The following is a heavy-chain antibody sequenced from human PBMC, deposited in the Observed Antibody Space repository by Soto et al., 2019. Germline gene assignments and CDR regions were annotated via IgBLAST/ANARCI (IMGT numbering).Heavy chain of an antibody. J-gene: IGHJ3*02. CDR1: GGSVSSNNW. CDR3: ARVPGVVVSADDAFDI. Sequence: QVQLQESGPGLVKPSGTLSLTCAVSGGSVSSNNWWRWVRQSPGKGLEWMGEIYHSGSAHYNPSPKSRATISLDKSKNLFSLRLTSVTAADTAVYYCARVPGVVVSADDAFDIWGPGTRVIVSS. CDR2: IYHSGSA. V-gene: IGHV4-4*02. D-gene: IGHD2-21*02.